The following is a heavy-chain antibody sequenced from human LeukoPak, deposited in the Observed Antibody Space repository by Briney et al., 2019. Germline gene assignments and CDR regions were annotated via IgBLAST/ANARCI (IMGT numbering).Heavy chain of an antibody. CDR3: ARKTGYSSGWYGNWFDP. J-gene: IGHJ5*02. Sequence: GGSLRLSCAASGFTFTSYAMSWVRQAPGKGLEWVANIKQDGSEKYYVDSVKGRFTISRDNAKNSLYLQMNSLRAEDTAVYYCARKTGYSSGWYGNWFDPWGQGTLVTVSS. CDR2: IKQDGSEK. D-gene: IGHD6-19*01. CDR1: GFTFTSYA. V-gene: IGHV3-7*01.